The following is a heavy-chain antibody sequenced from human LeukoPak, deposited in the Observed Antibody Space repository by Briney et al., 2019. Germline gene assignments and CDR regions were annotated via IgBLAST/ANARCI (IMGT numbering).Heavy chain of an antibody. V-gene: IGHV4-59*01. J-gene: IGHJ6*02. D-gene: IGHD3-22*01. CDR2: IYYSGST. Sequence: SETLSLTCTVSGGSISSYYWSWIRQPPGKGLEWIGYIYYSGSTNYNPSLKSRVTISVDTSKNQFSLKLSSVTAADTAVYYCARDRRYYDSSGYYADYYYYYGMDVWGQGTTVTVSS. CDR1: GGSISSYY. CDR3: ARDRRYYDSSGYYADYYYYYGMDV.